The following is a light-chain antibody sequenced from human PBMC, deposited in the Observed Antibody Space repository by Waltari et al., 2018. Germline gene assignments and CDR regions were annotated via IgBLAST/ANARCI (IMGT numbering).Light chain of an antibody. CDR3: QRRSNSPPWT. J-gene: IGKJ1*01. CDR1: QSVSTS. V-gene: IGKV3-11*01. Sequence: EIVLTQSPVTLSLSPGERATLSCRASQSVSTSLAWYQHRPGQAPRLLIYDASTRATGIPDRFSGSGSGTDFTLTISSLEPEDFAVYYCQRRSNSPPWTFGQGTTVEVK. CDR2: DAS.